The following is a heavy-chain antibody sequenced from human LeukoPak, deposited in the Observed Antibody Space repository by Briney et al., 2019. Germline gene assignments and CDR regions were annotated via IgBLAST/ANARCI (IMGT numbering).Heavy chain of an antibody. Sequence: GRSLRLSCAASGFTFSRYGMHWVRQAPGKGLEWVAVIWNDGSKSNYPDSVKGRFTISRDDSKNTLFLQMGSLRVEDTAVYYCARFRSGWYMDYWGQGTLVTVSS. CDR1: GFTFSRYG. CDR2: IWNDGSKS. D-gene: IGHD6-19*01. J-gene: IGHJ4*02. CDR3: ARFRSGWYMDY. V-gene: IGHV3-33*01.